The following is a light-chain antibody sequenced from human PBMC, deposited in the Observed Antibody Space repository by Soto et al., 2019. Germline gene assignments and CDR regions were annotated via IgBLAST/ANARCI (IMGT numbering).Light chain of an antibody. CDR2: GAS. CDR1: QSVSSSY. V-gene: IGKV3-20*01. CDR3: QQYNSYWT. Sequence: EIVLTQSTGTLSVSPGERATLSCRSSQSVSSSYLAWYQQKPGQAPRLLIYGASSRATGIPDRFSGSGSGTEFTLTISSLQPDDFATDHCQQYNSYWTFGQGTKVDIK. J-gene: IGKJ1*01.